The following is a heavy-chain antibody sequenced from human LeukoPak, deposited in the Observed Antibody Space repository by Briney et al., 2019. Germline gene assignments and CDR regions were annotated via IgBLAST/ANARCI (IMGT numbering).Heavy chain of an antibody. J-gene: IGHJ6*03. V-gene: IGHV3-9*03. Sequence: GGSLRLPCAASGFTFDDYAMHWVRQAPGKGLEWVLGITWNSDNIEYADSVKGRFTISRDNAKNSLYLQMNSLRAEDMALYYCAKGGGGRLIYYYYMDVWGKGTTVTVSS. D-gene: IGHD3-16*01. CDR2: ITWNSDNI. CDR3: AKGGGGRLIYYYYMDV. CDR1: GFTFDDYA.